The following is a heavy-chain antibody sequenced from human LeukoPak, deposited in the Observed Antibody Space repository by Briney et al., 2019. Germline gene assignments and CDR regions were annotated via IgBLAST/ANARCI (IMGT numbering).Heavy chain of an antibody. D-gene: IGHD3-22*01. CDR2: IWYDGSNK. CDR1: GFTFSSYG. CDR3: ARASLRSSGSHNLDY. Sequence: GGSLRLSCAASGFTFSSYGMHWVRQAPGKGLEWVAVIWYDGSNKYYTDSVKGRFTISRDNSKNTLYLQMNSLRAEDTAMYYCARASLRSSGSHNLDYWGQGALVTVSS. J-gene: IGHJ4*02. V-gene: IGHV3-33*01.